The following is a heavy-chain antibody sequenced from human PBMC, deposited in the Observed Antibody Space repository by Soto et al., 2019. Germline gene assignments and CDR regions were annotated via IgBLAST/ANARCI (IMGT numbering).Heavy chain of an antibody. CDR1: GGSISSYY. V-gene: IGHV4-59*01. CDR3: ARSRDYGGNRNWFDP. CDR2: IYYSGST. D-gene: IGHD4-17*01. Sequence: SETLSLTCTVSGGSISSYYWSWIRQPPGKGLEWIGYIYYSGSTNYNASLKSRVTISVDTSKNQFSLKLSSVTAADTAVYYCARSRDYGGNRNWFDPWGQGTLVTVSS. J-gene: IGHJ5*02.